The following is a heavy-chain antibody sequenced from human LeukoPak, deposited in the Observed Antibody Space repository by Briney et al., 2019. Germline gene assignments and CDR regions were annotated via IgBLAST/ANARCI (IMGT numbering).Heavy chain of an antibody. CDR2: ISSDGNKK. CDR1: GFTFDDYA. Sequence: GRSLRLSCAASGFTFDDYAMHWVRQAPGKGPEWVTVISSDGNKKFYIDSVKGRFTISRDNSKNMLYLQISNLRAEDTGLYYCATGVAKGGPQDYWGLGTLVPVSS. V-gene: IGHV3-30*03. D-gene: IGHD3-16*01. CDR3: ATGVAKGGPQDY. J-gene: IGHJ4*02.